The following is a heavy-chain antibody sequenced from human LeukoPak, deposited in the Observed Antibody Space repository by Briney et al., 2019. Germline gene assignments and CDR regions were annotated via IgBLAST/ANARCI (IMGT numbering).Heavy chain of an antibody. D-gene: IGHD2/OR15-2a*01. Sequence: PGGSLRLSCAAFGFPFSASAMSWVRHAPGKGLEWVSTISNSGGNTYYANSVRGRFTISRDNSKNTLFLQLNSLRAEDTAVYYCAKASNTLDYWGQGTLVTVSS. CDR1: GFPFSASA. CDR2: ISNSGGNT. CDR3: AKASNTLDY. J-gene: IGHJ4*02. V-gene: IGHV3-23*01.